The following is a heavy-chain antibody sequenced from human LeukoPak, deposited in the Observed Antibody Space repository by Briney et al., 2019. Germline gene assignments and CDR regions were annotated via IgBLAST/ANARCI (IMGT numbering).Heavy chain of an antibody. D-gene: IGHD6-25*01. CDR2: IYYSGST. V-gene: IGHV4-39*07. J-gene: IGHJ4*02. Sequence: SETLSLTCTVSGGSISSSSYYWGWIRQPPGKGLEWIGSIYYSGSTYYNPSLKSRVTISVDTSKNQFSLKLSSVTAADTAVYYCARDKAAAVNWGQGTLVTVSS. CDR3: ARDKAAAVN. CDR1: GGSISSSSYY.